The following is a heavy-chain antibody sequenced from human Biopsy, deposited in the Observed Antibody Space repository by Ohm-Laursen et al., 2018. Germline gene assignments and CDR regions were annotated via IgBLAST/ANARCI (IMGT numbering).Heavy chain of an antibody. CDR1: GYTSTNYA. CDR3: AREGTSVTFFGKISDYYFDF. D-gene: IGHD3-3*01. Sequence: GASVKVSCKASGYTSTNYAINWVRQAPGQGLEWLGWISVKTGNTNYTQKLQGRVTMTTDTSTNTAYMELRSLRSDDTALYYCAREGTSVTFFGKISDYYFDFWGPGTVVTVSS. V-gene: IGHV1-18*01. J-gene: IGHJ4*02. CDR2: ISVKTGNT.